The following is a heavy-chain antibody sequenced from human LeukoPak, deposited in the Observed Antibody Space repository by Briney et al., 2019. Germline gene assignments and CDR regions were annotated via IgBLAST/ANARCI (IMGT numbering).Heavy chain of an antibody. Sequence: PGRSLRLSCAASGFTFSSYAMHWVRQAPGKGLEWVAVISYDGSNKYYADSVKGRFTISRDNSKNTLYLQMNSLRAEDTAVYYCAKALEMITFGGVIDLFDYWGQGTLVTVSS. V-gene: IGHV3-30-3*01. CDR2: ISYDGSNK. D-gene: IGHD3-16*02. CDR1: GFTFSSYA. CDR3: AKALEMITFGGVIDLFDY. J-gene: IGHJ4*02.